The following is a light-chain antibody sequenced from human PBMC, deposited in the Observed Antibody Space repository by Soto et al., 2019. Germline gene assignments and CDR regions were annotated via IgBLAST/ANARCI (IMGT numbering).Light chain of an antibody. CDR2: EVT. CDR1: SSDVGIYNY. J-gene: IGLJ1*01. CDR3: SSYTTSSTRV. Sequence: QSALTQPASVSGSPGQSIAISCTGSSSDVGIYNYVSWYQQHPGKVPKLIIYEVTNRPSGVSNRFSGSKSGNTASLTISGRQAEDESDYYCSSYTTSSTRVFGTGTQVTVL. V-gene: IGLV2-14*01.